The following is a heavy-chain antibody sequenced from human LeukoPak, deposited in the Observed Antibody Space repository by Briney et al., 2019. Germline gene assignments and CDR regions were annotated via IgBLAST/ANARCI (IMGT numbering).Heavy chain of an antibody. J-gene: IGHJ4*02. V-gene: IGHV1-18*01. D-gene: IGHD3-3*01. CDR3: ARDSAGEITIFGVAFSY. CDR2: ISAYNGNT. Sequence: ASVKVSCKASGYTFTSYGISWVRQAPGQGLEWMGWISAYNGNTNYAQKLQGRVTMTTDTSTSTAYMELRSLRSDDTAVYYCARDSAGEITIFGVAFSYWGRGTLVTVSS. CDR1: GYTFTSYG.